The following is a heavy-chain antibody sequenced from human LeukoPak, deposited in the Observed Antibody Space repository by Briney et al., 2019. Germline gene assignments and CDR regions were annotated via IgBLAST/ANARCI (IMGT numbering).Heavy chain of an antibody. CDR3: ARDLGQYYDTSDNWFDP. Sequence: GGSLRLSCAASGFTFSNYWMHWVRQAPGKGLVWVSRINSDGINTIYADSVKGRFTISRDNAKNTLNLQMNSLRAEDTAVYYCARDLGQYYDTSDNWFDPWGQGTLVTVSS. J-gene: IGHJ5*02. D-gene: IGHD3-22*01. CDR2: INSDGINT. V-gene: IGHV3-74*01. CDR1: GFTFSNYW.